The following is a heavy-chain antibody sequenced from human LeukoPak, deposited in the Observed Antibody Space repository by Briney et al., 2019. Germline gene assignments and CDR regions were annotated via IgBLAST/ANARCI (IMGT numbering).Heavy chain of an antibody. J-gene: IGHJ5*02. CDR3: ARDGTRGYCSSTSCYWGNNWFDP. D-gene: IGHD2-2*01. Sequence: GGSLRLSCVGSGFTFNTYWIHWVRQAPGKGLVWVSRVKGDGRETNYADSVKGRFTISRDNAKNSLYLQMNSLRAEDTAVYYCARDGTRGYCSSTSCYWGNNWFDPWGQGTLVTVSS. V-gene: IGHV3-74*01. CDR2: VKGDGRET. CDR1: GFTFNTYW.